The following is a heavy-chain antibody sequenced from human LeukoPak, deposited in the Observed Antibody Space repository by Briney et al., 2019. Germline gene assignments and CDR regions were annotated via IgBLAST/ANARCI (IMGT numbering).Heavy chain of an antibody. Sequence: PGGSLILSCAASGFTFSNYGMHWVRQAPGKGLEWVAVISYDGSNKYYADSVKGRFTISRDNSKNTLYLQMNSLRAEDTAVYYCAKDETFDYWGQGTLVTVSS. V-gene: IGHV3-30*18. CDR3: AKDETFDY. CDR2: ISYDGSNK. CDR1: GFTFSNYG. J-gene: IGHJ4*02.